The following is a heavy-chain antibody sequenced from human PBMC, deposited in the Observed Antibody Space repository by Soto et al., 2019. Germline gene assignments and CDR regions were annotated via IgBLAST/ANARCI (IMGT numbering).Heavy chain of an antibody. J-gene: IGHJ5*02. Sequence: SVKVSCKASGGTFSNYAITWVRQAPGQGLEWLGRIIPIFGSANYAQKFQGRVTITADESTTTAYMELSSLRSDDTAVYYCAKDGGKDGYFGNWFVLCGQGTLVSVSS. V-gene: IGHV1-69*13. CDR1: GGTFSNYA. D-gene: IGHD5-12*01. CDR3: AKDGGKDGYFGNWFVL. CDR2: IIPIFGSA.